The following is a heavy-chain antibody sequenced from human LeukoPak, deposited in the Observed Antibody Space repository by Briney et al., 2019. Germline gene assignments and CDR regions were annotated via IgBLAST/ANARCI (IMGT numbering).Heavy chain of an antibody. D-gene: IGHD1-1*01. V-gene: IGHV1-2*02. CDR3: ARTGTPTADWFDP. CDR1: GYTFTGYY. CDR2: INPNGGAT. J-gene: IGHJ5*02. Sequence: GASVKVSCRASGYTFTGYYMHWVRQAPGQGLEWMGWINPNGGATNYAQNFQGRVTMTRDTSISTAYMELSRLRSDDTAFYYCARTGTPTADWFDPWGQGTLVTVSS.